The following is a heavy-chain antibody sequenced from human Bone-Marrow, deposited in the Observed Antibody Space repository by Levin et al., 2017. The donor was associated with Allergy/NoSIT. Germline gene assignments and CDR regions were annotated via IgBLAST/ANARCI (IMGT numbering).Heavy chain of an antibody. CDR3: ARDPNLFPMVRGVIIIQWGY. J-gene: IGHJ4*02. V-gene: IGHV3-33*01. CDR2: IWYDGSNK. D-gene: IGHD3-10*01. CDR1: GFTFSSYG. Sequence: GESLKISCAASGFTFSSYGMHWVRQAPGKGLEWVAVIWYDGSNKYYADSVKGRFTISRDNSKNTLYLQMNSLRAEDTAVYYCARDPNLFPMVRGVIIIQWGYWGQGTLVTVSS.